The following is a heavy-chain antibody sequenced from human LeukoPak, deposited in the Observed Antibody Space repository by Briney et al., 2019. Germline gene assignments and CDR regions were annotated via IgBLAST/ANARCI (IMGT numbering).Heavy chain of an antibody. CDR3: ARVGDTAMVIPFDY. CDR1: GFTSSSYS. CDR2: ISSSSSYI. V-gene: IGHV3-21*01. D-gene: IGHD5-18*01. Sequence: GGSLRLSCAASGFTSSSYSMNWVRQAPGKGLEWVSSISSSSSYIYYADSVKGRFTISGDNAKNSLYLQMNSLRAEDTAVYYCARVGDTAMVIPFDYWGQGTLVTVSS. J-gene: IGHJ4*02.